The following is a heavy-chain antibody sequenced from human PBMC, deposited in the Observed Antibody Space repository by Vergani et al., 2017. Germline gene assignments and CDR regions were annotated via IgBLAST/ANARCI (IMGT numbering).Heavy chain of an antibody. V-gene: IGHV3-23*04. D-gene: IGHD3-22*01. CDR2: ISGSGGST. J-gene: IGHJ3*02. Sequence: VQLVESGGGVVQPGRSLRLSCAASGFTFSSYAMSWVRQAPGKGLEWVSAISGSGGSTYYADSVKGRFTISRDNSKNTLYLQMNSLRAEDTAVYYCAKDYHYYDSSGYPPFAFDIWGQGTMVTVSS. CDR3: AKDYHYYDSSGYPPFAFDI. CDR1: GFTFSSYA.